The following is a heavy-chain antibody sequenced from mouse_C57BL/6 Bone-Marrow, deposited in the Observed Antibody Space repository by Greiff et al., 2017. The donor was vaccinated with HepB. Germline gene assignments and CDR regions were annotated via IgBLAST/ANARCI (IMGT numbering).Heavy chain of an antibody. D-gene: IGHD2-4*01. CDR3: ARSEIYYDYEGAMDY. CDR1: GYTFTSYW. J-gene: IGHJ4*01. CDR2: IDPSDSET. V-gene: IGHV1-52*01. Sequence: VKLQQPGAELVRPGSSVKLSCKASGYTFTSYWMHWVKQRPIQGLEWIGNIDPSDSETHYNQKFKDKATLTVDKSSSTAYMQLSSLTSEDSAVYYCARSEIYYDYEGAMDYWGQGTSVTVSS.